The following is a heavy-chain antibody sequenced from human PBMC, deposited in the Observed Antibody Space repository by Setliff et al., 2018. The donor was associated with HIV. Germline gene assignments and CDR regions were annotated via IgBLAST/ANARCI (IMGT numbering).Heavy chain of an antibody. CDR2: IYYSGST. J-gene: IGHJ4*01. D-gene: IGHD3-3*01. CDR1: GGSISSGGYY. CDR3: APGEGVASTYYHD. Sequence: TSETLSLTCTVSGGSISSGGYYWSWIRQPAGKGLEWIGYIYYSGSTNYNPSLKSRVTISLDMSKNQFSLRLSSVTAADTAVYFCAPGEGVASTYYHDWGQGTQVTVSS. V-gene: IGHV4-61*10.